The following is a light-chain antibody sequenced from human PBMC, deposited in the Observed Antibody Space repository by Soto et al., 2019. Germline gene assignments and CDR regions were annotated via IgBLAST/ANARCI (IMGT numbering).Light chain of an antibody. CDR3: QHYDNWPPWT. CDR1: QSVSNN. Sequence: EIIMTQSPATLSVSPGERATLSSSASQSVSNNLAWYQQKPGQAPRLLIYGASTRANDIPARFSGSGSGTEFTLTIRSLQSEDIAVYYCQHYDNWPPWTFGQGTKVDIK. J-gene: IGKJ1*01. V-gene: IGKV3-15*01. CDR2: GAS.